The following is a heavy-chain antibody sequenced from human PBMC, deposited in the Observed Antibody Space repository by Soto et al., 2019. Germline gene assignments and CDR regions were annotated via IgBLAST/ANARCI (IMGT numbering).Heavy chain of an antibody. CDR2: INPSDSDI. CDR1: GYTFTRYW. D-gene: IGHD3-10*01. Sequence: EVQLVQSGAEVKKPGEPLKIYCRGSGYTFTRYWIAWVRQMPGKGLEWMGIINPSDSDIRSSPSLQGQLTISADTSIGSAYLQWSSPQDSHTAVYYFARPPAGGDLSYYGSGSQHFYYYAMDVWGQGTTVTVSS. J-gene: IGHJ6*02. V-gene: IGHV5-51*01. CDR3: ARPPAGGDLSYYGSGSQHFYYYAMDV.